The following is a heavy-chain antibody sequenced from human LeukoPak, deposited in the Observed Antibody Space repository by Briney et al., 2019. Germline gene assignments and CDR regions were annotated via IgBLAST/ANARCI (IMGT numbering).Heavy chain of an antibody. V-gene: IGHV3-23*01. CDR3: AKELERTLLEY. CDR1: GFTFSRYA. D-gene: IGHD1-1*01. Sequence: PGWSLTLSCAASGFTFSRYAMTWVRQAPGKGLDGVAVISGSGGTTDYADSLKGRFTISRDSSKNPLYLQMKSLRAEDTAVYYCAKELERTLLEYWGQGNLVTVSS. CDR2: ISGSGGTT. J-gene: IGHJ4*02.